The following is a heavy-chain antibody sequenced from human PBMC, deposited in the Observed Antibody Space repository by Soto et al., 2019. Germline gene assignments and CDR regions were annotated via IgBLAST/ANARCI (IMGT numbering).Heavy chain of an antibody. Sequence: VQLVESGGGLVQPGGSLRLSCVASGFTFNIYWMHWVRQAPGKGLEWDSLIDNDGRATTYADSVKGRFTISRDNAKNALFLQMNTLGVDDTAVYYCARDNWNSYWGQGTLVTVSS. D-gene: IGHD1-1*01. CDR2: IDNDGRAT. CDR1: GFTFNIYW. J-gene: IGHJ4*02. V-gene: IGHV3-74*01. CDR3: ARDNWNSY.